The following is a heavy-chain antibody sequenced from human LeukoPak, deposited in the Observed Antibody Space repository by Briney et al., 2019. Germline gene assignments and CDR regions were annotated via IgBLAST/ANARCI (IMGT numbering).Heavy chain of an antibody. Sequence: SETLSLTCTVSGGSISSYYWSWIRQPAGKGLEWIGRIYSSGRTNYNPSLKSRATMSVDTSKNQFSLKLSSVTAADTAVYYCARVQVDAVGATEDAFDIWGQGTMVTVSS. CDR2: IYSSGRT. D-gene: IGHD1-26*01. V-gene: IGHV4-4*07. J-gene: IGHJ3*02. CDR3: ARVQVDAVGATEDAFDI. CDR1: GGSISSYY.